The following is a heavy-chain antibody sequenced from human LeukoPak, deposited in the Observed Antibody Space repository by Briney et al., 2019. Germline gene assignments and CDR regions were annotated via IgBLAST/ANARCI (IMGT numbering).Heavy chain of an antibody. V-gene: IGHV3-9*01. Sequence: GGSLRLSCVASGVTHGEYAMHWVRQAPGKGLEGVSGISWNSRSIGYADSVKGRCTISRDNATSSLFLEMNSLRPKDTAFYFCAKGMQSGYDGDAFDIWGQGTMVTVSS. CDR1: GVTHGEYA. J-gene: IGHJ3*02. D-gene: IGHD5-12*01. CDR3: AKGMQSGYDGDAFDI. CDR2: ISWNSRSI.